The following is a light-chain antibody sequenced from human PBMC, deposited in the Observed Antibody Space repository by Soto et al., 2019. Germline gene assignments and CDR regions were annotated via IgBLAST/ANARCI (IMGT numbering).Light chain of an antibody. Sequence: EIVMTQSPLTLSVSPGERATLSCRASQSVSTNLAWYQQKPGQAPRLLIYGASTRATDIPARFSGSGSGTEFTLTISSLQSEDYAVYYCQQYNNLPRTFGGGTKVDIK. CDR3: QQYNNLPRT. J-gene: IGKJ4*01. CDR1: QSVSTN. CDR2: GAS. V-gene: IGKV3-15*01.